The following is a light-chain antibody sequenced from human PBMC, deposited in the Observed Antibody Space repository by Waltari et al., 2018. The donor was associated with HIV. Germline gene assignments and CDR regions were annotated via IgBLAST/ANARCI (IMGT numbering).Light chain of an antibody. CDR3: AAWDDSLNGYL. CDR2: SNK. Sequence: QSVLTQPPSASGTPGQRVAISCSGSSSNIGSNTVNWYQQLPGTAPKLLTDSNKRLPSGVPDRVSGSKSGTSASLAISGLQSEDEADYYCAAWDDSLNGYLFGTGTKVTVL. CDR1: SSNIGSNT. J-gene: IGLJ1*01. V-gene: IGLV1-44*01.